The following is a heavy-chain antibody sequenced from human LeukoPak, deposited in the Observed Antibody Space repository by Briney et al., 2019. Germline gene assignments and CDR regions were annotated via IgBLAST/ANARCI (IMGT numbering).Heavy chain of an antibody. CDR2: IDNSVST. CDR3: ARSPSWFDP. V-gene: IGHV4-59*08. Sequence: PSETLSLTCTVSGGSISSYYWSWIRQPPGKGLEWIGYIDNSVSTTYNPSLKSRVTISVDTSKNQFSLKLSSVTAADTAVYYCARSPSWFDPWGQGTLVTVSS. J-gene: IGHJ5*02. CDR1: GGSISSYY.